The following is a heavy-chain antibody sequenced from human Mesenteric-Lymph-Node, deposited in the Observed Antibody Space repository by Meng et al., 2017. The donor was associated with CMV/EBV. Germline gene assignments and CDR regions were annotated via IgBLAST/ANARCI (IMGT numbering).Heavy chain of an antibody. CDR3: ASVHPNRVRYFDWLHPLDY. V-gene: IGHV4-39*01. D-gene: IGHD3-9*01. J-gene: IGHJ4*02. Sequence: GSLRLSCTVSGGSISSSSYYWGWIRQPPGKGLEWIGSIYYSGSTYYNPSLKSRVTISVDTSKNQFSLKLSSVTAADTAVYYCASVHPNRVRYFDWLHPLDYWGQGTLVTVSS. CDR1: GGSISSSSYY. CDR2: IYYSGST.